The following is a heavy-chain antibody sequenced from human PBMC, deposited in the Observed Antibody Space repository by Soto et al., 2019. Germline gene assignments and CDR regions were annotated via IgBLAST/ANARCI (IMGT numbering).Heavy chain of an antibody. V-gene: IGHV1-69*13. CDR1: GGTFSSYA. Sequence: ASVKVSCKASGGTFSSYAISWVRQAPGQGLEWMGGIIPIFGTANYAQKFQGRVTITADESTSTAYMELSSLRSEDTAVYYCARDGGWVEMATTRHYFDYWGQGTLVTVSS. CDR2: IIPIFGTA. D-gene: IGHD3-16*01. CDR3: ARDGGWVEMATTRHYFDY. J-gene: IGHJ4*02.